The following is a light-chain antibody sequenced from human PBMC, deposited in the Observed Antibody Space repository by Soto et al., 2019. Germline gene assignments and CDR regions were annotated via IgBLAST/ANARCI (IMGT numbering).Light chain of an antibody. CDR1: SSNIGNNY. CDR2: DNN. CDR3: GTWDSRLSAGRV. Sequence: QAVVTQPPSVSAAPGQKVTISCSGSSSNIGNNYVSWYQQLPGTAPKLLIYDNNKRPSGIPDRFSGSKSGTSATLGITGLQTGDEADYYCGTWDSRLSAGRVFGGGTKLTVL. J-gene: IGLJ2*01. V-gene: IGLV1-51*01.